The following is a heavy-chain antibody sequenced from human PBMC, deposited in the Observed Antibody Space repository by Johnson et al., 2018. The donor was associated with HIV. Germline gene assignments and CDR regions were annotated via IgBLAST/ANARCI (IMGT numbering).Heavy chain of an antibody. V-gene: IGHV3-7*01. J-gene: IGHJ3*02. Sequence: VQLVESGGGLVQPGGSLRLSCAASGFTFDTSWMNWVRQAPGRGLEWVANIKYDGGRIQYVDSVKGRFTISRDNGRNSLYLQMNTLRAEDTAVYYCTRADPDNRKKGWGLEGAFDIWGQGTMVTVSS. CDR2: IKYDGGRI. D-gene: IGHD1-1*01. CDR3: TRADPDNRKKGWGLEGAFDI. CDR1: GFTFDTSW.